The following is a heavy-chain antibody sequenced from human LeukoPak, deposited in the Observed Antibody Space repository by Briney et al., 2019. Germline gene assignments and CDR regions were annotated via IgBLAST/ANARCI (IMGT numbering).Heavy chain of an antibody. V-gene: IGHV3-21*04. CDR2: ISSSSSYI. CDR1: VFTFSSYS. D-gene: IGHD3-22*01. J-gene: IGHJ6*02. Sequence: GGPLRLSCAASVFTFSSYSMNWVRQAPGKGLEWVSSISSSSSYIYYADSVKGRFTIFRDNSKNMLYLQMNSLRAEDTAQYYCASQKANCYDSSGEVWGQGTTVTVSS. CDR3: ASQKANCYDSSGEV.